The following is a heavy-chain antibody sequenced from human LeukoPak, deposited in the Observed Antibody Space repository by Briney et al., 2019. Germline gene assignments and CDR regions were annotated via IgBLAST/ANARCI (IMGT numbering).Heavy chain of an antibody. CDR3: ARNPSGYHFDY. J-gene: IGHJ4*02. V-gene: IGHV5-51*01. D-gene: IGHD6-13*01. CDR1: GYTFTSNW. Sequence: GESQKISCKGSGYTFTSNWIGWVRQMPGKGLEWMGIIYPGDSETRYSPSFQGQVTMSADKSISTAYLQWSSLKASDTAMYYCARNPSGYHFDYWGQGTLVTVSS. CDR2: IYPGDSET.